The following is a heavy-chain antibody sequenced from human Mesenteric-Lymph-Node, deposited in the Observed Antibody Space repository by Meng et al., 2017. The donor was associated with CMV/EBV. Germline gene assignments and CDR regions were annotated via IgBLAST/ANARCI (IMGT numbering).Heavy chain of an antibody. V-gene: IGHV3-20*04. CDR3: ARGGYSNYDY. CDR2: IKWNGGST. J-gene: IGHJ4*02. D-gene: IGHD4-11*01. CDR1: GFTFSSYG. Sequence: GESLKISCAASGFTFSSYGMHWVRQAPNKGLEWVPTIKWNGGSTGYADSVRGRFTISRDNPKNSLYLQMNSLRAEDTAVYYCARGGYSNYDYWGQGTLVTVSS.